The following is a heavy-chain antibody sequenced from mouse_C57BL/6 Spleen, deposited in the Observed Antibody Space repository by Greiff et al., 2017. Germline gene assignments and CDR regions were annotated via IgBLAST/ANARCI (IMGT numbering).Heavy chain of an antibody. CDR2: IHPSDSDT. CDR1: GYTFTSYW. V-gene: IGHV1-74*01. J-gene: IGHJ4*01. CDR3: AINPGYDVRSMDAMDY. D-gene: IGHD2-2*01. Sequence: QVQLQQPGAELVKPGASVKVSCKASGYTFTSYWMHWVKQRPGQGLEWIGRIHPSDSDTNYNQKFKGKATLTVDKSSSTAYMQLSSLTSEDSAVYYCAINPGYDVRSMDAMDYWGQGTSVTVSS.